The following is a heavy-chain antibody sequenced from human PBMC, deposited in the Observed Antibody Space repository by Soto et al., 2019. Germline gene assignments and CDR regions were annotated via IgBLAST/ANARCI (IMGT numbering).Heavy chain of an antibody. D-gene: IGHD2-15*01. CDR1: GGSISSYY. Sequence: TLSLTCTVSGGSISSYYWSWIRQPPGKGLEWVGYIYHSGSTNYNPSLKSRITISVDTSKNQFSLKLSSVTAADTAVYYCARRLGYCSGGICTYYFDYWGQGTLVTVSS. J-gene: IGHJ4*02. CDR2: IYHSGST. V-gene: IGHV4-59*01. CDR3: ARRLGYCSGGICTYYFDY.